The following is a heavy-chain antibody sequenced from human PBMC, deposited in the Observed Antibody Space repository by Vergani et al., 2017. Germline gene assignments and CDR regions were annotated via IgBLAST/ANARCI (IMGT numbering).Heavy chain of an antibody. CDR1: GFIFKNHG. CDR2: ISGSGGFT. Sequence: VQLVESGGGVVQPGTSLRLSCAASGFIFKNHGMQWVRQAPGEGLEWVSGISGSGGFTYYADSVKGRFTISRDNSKNTMFLQMNNLRAEDTAVYYCAKDNVPGYYDSSGYCDYWGQGTLVTVSS. D-gene: IGHD3-22*01. J-gene: IGHJ4*02. V-gene: IGHV3-23*04. CDR3: AKDNVPGYYDSSGYCDY.